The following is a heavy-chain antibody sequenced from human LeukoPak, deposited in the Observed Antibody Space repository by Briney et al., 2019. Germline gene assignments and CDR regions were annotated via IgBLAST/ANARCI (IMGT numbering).Heavy chain of an antibody. CDR3: ASVIWFGELFPPS. Sequence: SETLSLTCAVSGGSISSSNWWGWIRRPPGKGLEWIGTIYYSGSTYYNPSLKSRVTISVDTSKNQFSLKLSSVTAADTAVYYCASVIWFGELFPPSWGQGTLVTVSS. J-gene: IGHJ5*02. V-gene: IGHV4-39*07. D-gene: IGHD3-10*01. CDR1: GGSISSSNW. CDR2: IYYSGST.